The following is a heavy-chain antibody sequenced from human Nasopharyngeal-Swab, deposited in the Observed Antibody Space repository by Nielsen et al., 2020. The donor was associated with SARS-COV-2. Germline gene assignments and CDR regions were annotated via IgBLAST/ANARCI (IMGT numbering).Heavy chain of an antibody. V-gene: IGHV1-3*01. CDR3: ARDPTVTTDYYYYYYMDV. J-gene: IGHJ6*03. CDR2: INAGNGST. D-gene: IGHD4-17*01. Sequence: WVRQAPGQRLEWMGWINAGNGSTKYSQKFQGRVTITRDTSASTAYMELSSLRSEDTAVYYCARDPTVTTDYYYYYYMDVWGKGTTVTV.